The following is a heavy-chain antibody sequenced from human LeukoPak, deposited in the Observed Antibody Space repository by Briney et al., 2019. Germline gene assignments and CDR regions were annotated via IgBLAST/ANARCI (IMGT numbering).Heavy chain of an antibody. D-gene: IGHD3-22*01. CDR3: ARDRGGRSLYHDIYTPDY. Sequence: ASVKVSCKTSGYTFTSFGISWARQAPGQGLEWMAWISTYNGNTNSAQNLQGRVTLTTDTSTSTAYMELRSLRSDDTAVYFCARDRGGRSLYHDIYTPDYWGQGTLVTVSS. V-gene: IGHV1-18*01. CDR2: ISTYNGNT. J-gene: IGHJ4*02. CDR1: GYTFTSFG.